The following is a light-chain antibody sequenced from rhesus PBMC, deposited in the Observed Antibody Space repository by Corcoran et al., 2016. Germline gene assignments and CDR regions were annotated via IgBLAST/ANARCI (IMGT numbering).Light chain of an antibody. CDR3: QQHTSFPLT. V-gene: IGKV1-33*01. CDR2: GIS. CDR1: QGITKY. Sequence: DIQMTQSPSSLSASVGDTVTITCQASQGITKYLTWYQQKPGKAPKLLIYGISTLQSGVPSRSSGSGSGTEFSLTISSLQPEDFGVYYCQQHTSFPLTFGGGTKVEIK. J-gene: IGKJ4*01.